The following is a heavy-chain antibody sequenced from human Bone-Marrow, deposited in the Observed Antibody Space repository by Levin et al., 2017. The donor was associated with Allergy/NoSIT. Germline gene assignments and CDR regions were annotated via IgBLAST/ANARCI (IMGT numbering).Heavy chain of an antibody. CDR3: AAEMATILDY. Sequence: PSETLSLTCTVSGGSISSSSYYWGWIRQPPGTGLEWIGSIYYSGSTYYNPSLKSRVTISVDTSKNQFSLKLSSVTAADTAVYYCAAEMATILDYWGQGTLVTVSS. CDR2: IYYSGST. V-gene: IGHV4-39*01. D-gene: IGHD5-24*01. CDR1: GGSISSSSYY. J-gene: IGHJ4*02.